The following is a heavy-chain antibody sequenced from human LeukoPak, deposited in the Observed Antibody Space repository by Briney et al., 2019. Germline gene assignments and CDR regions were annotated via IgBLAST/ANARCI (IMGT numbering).Heavy chain of an antibody. D-gene: IGHD5-12*01. CDR2: IYYSGST. V-gene: IGHV4-31*03. CDR1: GGSISSGGYH. Sequence: PSHTLSLTCTVSGGSISSGGYHWSWIRQHPGKGLEWIGNIYYSGSTYYNPSLKSRVTISVDTSKNQFSLKLSSVTAADTAVFYCASASGYYYFDYWGQGTLVTVSS. CDR3: ASASGYYYFDY. J-gene: IGHJ4*02.